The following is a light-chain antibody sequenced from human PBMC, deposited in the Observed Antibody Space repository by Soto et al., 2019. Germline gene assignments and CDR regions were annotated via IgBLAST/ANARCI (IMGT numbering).Light chain of an antibody. CDR2: DAS. J-gene: IGKJ4*01. V-gene: IGKV3-11*01. CDR3: QQRSNWPLT. CDR1: QRISRN. Sequence: TPSVCPVGSATLSRRASQRISRNLAWYQQKPGQAPRLLIYDASNRATGIPARFSGSGSGTDFTLTISSLEPEDFAVYYCQQRSNWPLTFGGGTKVDIK.